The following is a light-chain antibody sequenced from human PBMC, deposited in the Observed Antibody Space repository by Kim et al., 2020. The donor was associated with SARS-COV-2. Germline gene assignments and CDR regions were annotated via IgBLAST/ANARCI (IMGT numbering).Light chain of an antibody. Sequence: EIVLTQSPGTLSLSPGERATLSCRASQSVSSTFLVWFQQKPGQAPRLLINGASSRATGIPDRFSGSGSGTDFTLTISRLEPEDFVVYYCHQYAGSQHTFCQGTKLEIK. CDR3: HQYAGSQHT. CDR2: GAS. J-gene: IGKJ2*01. V-gene: IGKV3-20*01. CDR1: QSVSSTF.